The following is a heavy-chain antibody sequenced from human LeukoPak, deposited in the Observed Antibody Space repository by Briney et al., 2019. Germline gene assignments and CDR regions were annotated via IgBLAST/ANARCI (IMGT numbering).Heavy chain of an antibody. CDR3: ARNVGRVVAATGYGMDV. CDR1: RGTFSSYA. J-gene: IGHJ6*04. D-gene: IGHD2-15*01. Sequence: ASVKVSCKASRGTFSSYAISWVRQAPGQGLERLGGIIPIFGTANYAQKFQGRVTITADESTSTAYMELSSLRSEDTAVYYCARNVGRVVAATGYGMDVWGKGTTVTVSS. CDR2: IIPIFGTA. V-gene: IGHV1-69*13.